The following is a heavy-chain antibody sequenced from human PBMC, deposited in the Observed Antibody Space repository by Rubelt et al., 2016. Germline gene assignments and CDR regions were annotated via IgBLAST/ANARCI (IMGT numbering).Heavy chain of an antibody. CDR3: AGDSGYDLNAFDV. CDR1: GFTVSSTY. V-gene: IGHV3-53*01. J-gene: IGHJ3*01. D-gene: IGHD5-12*01. Sequence: EVQLMESGGGLIQPGGSLRLSCAVSGFTVSSTYMTWVRQAPGKGLEWVSVLYSGGTTYYADSVKGRFTISRDNSKNTLLLQKNSLRAEDTAVYYCAGDSGYDLNAFDVWGQGTKVTVSS. CDR2: LYSGGTT.